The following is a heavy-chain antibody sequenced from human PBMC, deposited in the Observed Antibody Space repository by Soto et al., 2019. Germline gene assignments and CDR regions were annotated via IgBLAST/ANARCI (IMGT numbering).Heavy chain of an antibody. CDR3: AISQGRGGRTTFIY. CDR2: INWKSDI. V-gene: IGHV3-9*01. Sequence: PGGSLRLSCAVSGFTFDDNAMHWVRQAPEKGLEWVSGINWKSDIGYADSVKGRFTISRDNAENSLYLQMNSLRAEDTALYYCAISQGRGGRTTFIYWGQGTQVTFSS. J-gene: IGHJ4*02. D-gene: IGHD3-16*01. CDR1: GFTFDDNA.